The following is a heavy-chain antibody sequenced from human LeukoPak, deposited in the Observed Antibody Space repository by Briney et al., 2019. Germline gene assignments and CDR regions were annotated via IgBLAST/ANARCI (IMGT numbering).Heavy chain of an antibody. V-gene: IGHV3-21*01. CDR2: ISSSSSYI. Sequence: GGSLRLSCADSGFAFSSYSMNWVRQAPGKGLEWVSSISSSSSYIYYADSVKGGFTISRDNAKNSLYLQMNSLRAEDMAVYYCAGMADSDFWSGYYYYYYGMDVWGQGTTVTVSS. CDR3: AGMADSDFWSGYYYYYYGMDV. J-gene: IGHJ6*02. D-gene: IGHD3-3*01. CDR1: GFAFSSYS.